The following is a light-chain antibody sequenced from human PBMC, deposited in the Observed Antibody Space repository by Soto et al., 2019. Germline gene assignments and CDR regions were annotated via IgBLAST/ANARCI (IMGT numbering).Light chain of an antibody. V-gene: IGLV4-69*01. CDR2: VNSDGSH. J-gene: IGLJ2*01. Sequence: QLVLTQSPSASASLGASVKLTCTLSSAHSNYGIAWYQQHPEKGSRYLMKVNSDGSHNKGDGIPDRFSGSSSGAARYLTISSLQSEDEADYYCQTWSTDIVVFGGGTKLTVL. CDR3: QTWSTDIVV. CDR1: SAHSNYG.